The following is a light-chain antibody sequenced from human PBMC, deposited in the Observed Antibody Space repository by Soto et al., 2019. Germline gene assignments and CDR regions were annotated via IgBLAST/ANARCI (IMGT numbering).Light chain of an antibody. CDR3: QQYYSSPIGT. CDR1: QRSLYNSNSKSY. CDR2: GAS. Sequence: DVVLIPPPDFLSVSLHERATSLCKSSQRSLYNSNSKSYLAWFQQKPGQPPKLLIYGASSRDSGIPDRFSGSGSGTDFTLTISRLQPEDVAVYWCQQYYSSPIGTFGHGTKVDIK. V-gene: IGKV4-1*01. J-gene: IGKJ1*01.